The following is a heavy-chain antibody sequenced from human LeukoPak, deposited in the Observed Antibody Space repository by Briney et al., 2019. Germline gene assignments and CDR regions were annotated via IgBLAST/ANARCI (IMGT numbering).Heavy chain of an antibody. CDR3: AIIGTPGETEYYRL. Sequence: GGSLRLSCAASRFTLSSYAMSWVRQAPGKGPEWLATIRYDAGTRYYADSMRGRFSISRDNAQNSLYLQINSLRAEDTAIYYCAIIGTPGETEYYRLWGQGTRVTVSS. V-gene: IGHV3-7*01. CDR1: RFTLSSYA. D-gene: IGHD2-21*01. CDR2: IRYDAGTR. J-gene: IGHJ1*01.